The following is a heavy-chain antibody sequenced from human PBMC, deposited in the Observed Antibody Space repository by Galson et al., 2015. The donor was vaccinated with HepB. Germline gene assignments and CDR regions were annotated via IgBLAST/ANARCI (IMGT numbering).Heavy chain of an antibody. D-gene: IGHD3-16*01. CDR1: GFTFSSYG. V-gene: IGHV3-33*01. CDR2: IWYDGSIE. CDR3: ARDLGFGLDY. J-gene: IGHJ4*02. Sequence: SLRLSCAASGFTFSSYGMYWVRQAPGKGLEWVAVIWYDGSIEYYRDSVRCRFTVSRDNSRNTLYLQMSSLRAEATAVYYCARDLGFGLDYWGQGTLVTVSS.